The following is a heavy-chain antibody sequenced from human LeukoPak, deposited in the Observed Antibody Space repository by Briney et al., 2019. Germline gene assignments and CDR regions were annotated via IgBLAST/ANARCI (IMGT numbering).Heavy chain of an antibody. Sequence: PGRSLRLSCAASGFTFSSYGMHWVRQAPGKGLEWGAVISYDGSNKYYADSVKGRFTISRDNSKNTLYLQMNSLRAEDTAVYYCAKERGGLQYGDYYYYYYGMDVWGQGTTVTVSS. CDR2: ISYDGSNK. D-gene: IGHD4-17*01. CDR3: AKERGGLQYGDYYYYYYGMDV. V-gene: IGHV3-30*18. J-gene: IGHJ6*02. CDR1: GFTFSSYG.